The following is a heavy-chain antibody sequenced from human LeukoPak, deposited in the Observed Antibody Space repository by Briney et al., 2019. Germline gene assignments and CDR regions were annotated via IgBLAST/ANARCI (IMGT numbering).Heavy chain of an antibody. CDR1: GFTFSSYS. V-gene: IGHV3-21*01. CDR2: ISSSSSYI. D-gene: IGHD3-10*01. Sequence: GGSLRLSCAASGFTFSSYSMNWVRQAPGKGLEWVSSISSSSSYIYYADSVKGRFTISRDNAKNSLYLQMNSLRAEDTAVYYCARDRGDPYYMDVWGKGTTVTVSS. CDR3: ARDRGDPYYMDV. J-gene: IGHJ6*03.